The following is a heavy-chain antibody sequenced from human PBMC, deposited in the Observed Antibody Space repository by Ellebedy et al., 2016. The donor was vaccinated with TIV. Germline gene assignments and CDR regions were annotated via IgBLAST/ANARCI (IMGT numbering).Heavy chain of an antibody. D-gene: IGHD4-23*01. V-gene: IGHV1-24*01. Sequence: AASVKVSCKVSGYTLTKLSIHWVRHPHGEGLEWVGRLDPEDGETISAQKFQGRVTMTEDRSTDTAYMELSSLRSEDTAAYYCALRWGPSLDVWGQGTTVSVSS. J-gene: IGHJ6*02. CDR1: GYTLTKLS. CDR3: ALRWGPSLDV. CDR2: LDPEDGET.